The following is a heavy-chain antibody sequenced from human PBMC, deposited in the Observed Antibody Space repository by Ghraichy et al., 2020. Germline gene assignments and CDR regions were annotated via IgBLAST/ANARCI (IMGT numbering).Heavy chain of an antibody. V-gene: IGHV3-23*01. CDR3: AKRPNYYDSSGYYTPFDY. Sequence: GGSLRLSCAASGFTFSSYAMSWVRQAPGKGLEWVSAISGSGGSTYYADSVKGRFTISRDNSKNTLYLQMNSLRAEDTAVYYCAKRPNYYDSSGYYTPFDYWGQGTLVTVSS. CDR2: ISGSGGST. J-gene: IGHJ4*02. D-gene: IGHD3-22*01. CDR1: GFTFSSYA.